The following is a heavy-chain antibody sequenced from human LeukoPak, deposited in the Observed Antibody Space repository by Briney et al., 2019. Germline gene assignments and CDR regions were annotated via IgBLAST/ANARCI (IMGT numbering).Heavy chain of an antibody. D-gene: IGHD3-10*01. Sequence: PSETLSLTCTVSGGSISSYYWSWIRQPPGKGLEWIGYIYYSGSTNYNPSLKSRVTISVDTSKNQFSLKLSSVTAADTAAYYCAREASGSYLFDYWGQGTLVTVSS. CDR3: AREASGSYLFDY. J-gene: IGHJ4*02. V-gene: IGHV4-59*12. CDR1: GGSISSYY. CDR2: IYYSGST.